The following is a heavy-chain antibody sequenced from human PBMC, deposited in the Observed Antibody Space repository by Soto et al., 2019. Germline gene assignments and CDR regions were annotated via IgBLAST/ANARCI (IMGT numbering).Heavy chain of an antibody. J-gene: IGHJ5*02. CDR3: ARGVYDYYYDSSGPYNWFDP. V-gene: IGHV1-3*01. CDR1: GYTFTSYA. Sequence: ASVKVSCKASGYTFTSYAMHWVRQAPGQRLEWMGWINAGNGNTKYSQKFQGRVTITRDTSASTAYMELSSLRSEDTAVYYCARGVYDYYYDSSGPYNWFDPWGQGTLVTVSS. D-gene: IGHD3-22*01. CDR2: INAGNGNT.